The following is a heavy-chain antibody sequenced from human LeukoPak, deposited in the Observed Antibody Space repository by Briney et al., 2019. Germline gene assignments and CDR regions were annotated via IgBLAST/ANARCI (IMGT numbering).Heavy chain of an antibody. Sequence: PSETLSLTCTVSGGSISSSSYYWGWIRQPPGKGLAWIGSIYYSVSAYYNPSIKSRVTISVDTSKNQFSLKLSSVTAADTAVYYCASRYGSGSHAWFDPWGQGTLVTVSS. CDR1: GGSISSSSYY. CDR2: IYYSVSA. V-gene: IGHV4-39*01. J-gene: IGHJ5*02. CDR3: ASRYGSGSHAWFDP. D-gene: IGHD3-10*01.